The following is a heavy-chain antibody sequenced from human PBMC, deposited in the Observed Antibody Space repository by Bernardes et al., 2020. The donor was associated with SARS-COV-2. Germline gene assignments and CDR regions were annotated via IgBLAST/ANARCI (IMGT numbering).Heavy chain of an antibody. V-gene: IGHV3-23*01. Sequence: GRSLRLSCAASGFTFRSYAMTWVRQVPGKGLEWVSTISGSGGSLYFADSVKGRFTISRDNSKNTVYLQMNTLRAEDTAVYYCVKGGDDGNSPYYFDYWGQGTLVTVSS. CDR1: GFTFRSYA. D-gene: IGHD5-12*01. CDR3: VKGGDDGNSPYYFDY. CDR2: ISGSGGSL. J-gene: IGHJ4*02.